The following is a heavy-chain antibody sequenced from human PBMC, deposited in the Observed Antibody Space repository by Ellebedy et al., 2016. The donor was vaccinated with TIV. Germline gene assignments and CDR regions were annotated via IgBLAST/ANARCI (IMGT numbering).Heavy chain of an antibody. D-gene: IGHD2-2*03. J-gene: IGHJ6*03. Sequence: GESLKISXAASGFTFSSYAMHWVRQAPGKGLEYVSAISSNGGSTYYANSVKGRFTISRDNSKNTLYLQMGSLRAEDMAVYYCAKAGYCSSTSCPLYYYYMDVWGKGTTVTVSS. CDR3: AKAGYCSSTSCPLYYYYMDV. CDR2: ISSNGGST. V-gene: IGHV3-64*01. CDR1: GFTFSSYA.